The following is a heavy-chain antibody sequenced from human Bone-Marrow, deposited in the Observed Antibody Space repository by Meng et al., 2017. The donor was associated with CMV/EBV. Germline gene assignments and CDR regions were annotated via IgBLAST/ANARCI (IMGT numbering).Heavy chain of an antibody. CDR1: GFTVSINY. CDR3: AKLYGDYEYSSDY. CDR2: IYSGGST. V-gene: IGHV3-53*01. D-gene: IGHD4-17*01. Sequence: CAASGFTVSINYMSWVRQAPGKGLEWVSVIYSGGSTYYADSVKGRFTISRDNSKNTLYLQMNSLRAEDTAVYYCAKLYGDYEYSSDYWGQGTLVTVSS. J-gene: IGHJ4*02.